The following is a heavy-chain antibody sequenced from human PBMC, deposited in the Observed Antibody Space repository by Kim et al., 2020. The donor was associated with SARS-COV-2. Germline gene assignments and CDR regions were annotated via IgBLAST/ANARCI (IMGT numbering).Heavy chain of an antibody. J-gene: IGHJ6*04. CDR3: AREAHYYGSGSYRDEYYYYGTAV. V-gene: IGHV3-33*05. D-gene: IGHD3-10*01. CDR2: ISYDGSNK. CDR1: GFTFSSYG. Sequence: GGSLRLSCAASGFTFSSYGMHWVRQAPGKGLEWVAVISYDGSNKYYADSVKGRFTISRDNSKNTLYLQMNSLRAEDTAVYYCAREAHYYGSGSYRDEYYYYGTAVWGTGTPVTVSS.